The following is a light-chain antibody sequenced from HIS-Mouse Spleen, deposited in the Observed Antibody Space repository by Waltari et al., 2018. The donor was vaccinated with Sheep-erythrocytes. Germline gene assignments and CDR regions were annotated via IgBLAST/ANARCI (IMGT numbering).Light chain of an antibody. Sequence: QSALTQPASVSGSPGQSITISCTGTSSDVGGLNYVSWYQQHPGKAPKLMIYDVSNRPSGVSNRCSGSKSGNTASLTISGLQAEDEADYYCSSYTSSSTLYVFGTGTKVTVL. J-gene: IGLJ1*01. V-gene: IGLV2-14*03. CDR1: SSDVGGLNY. CDR2: DVS. CDR3: SSYTSSSTLYV.